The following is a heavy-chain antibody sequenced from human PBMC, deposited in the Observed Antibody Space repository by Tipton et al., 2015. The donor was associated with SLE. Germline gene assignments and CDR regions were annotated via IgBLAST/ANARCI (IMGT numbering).Heavy chain of an antibody. Sequence: QSGAEVKKPGASVKVSCKASGYTFTSYGISWVRQAPGQGLEWMGWISAYNGNTNYAQKLQGRVTMTTDTSTSTAYMELRSLRSDDTAVYYCARTSRDDFWSGNFDYWGQGTLVTVSS. V-gene: IGHV1-18*01. CDR2: ISAYNGNT. D-gene: IGHD3-3*01. CDR3: ARTSRDDFWSGNFDY. J-gene: IGHJ4*02. CDR1: GYTFTSYG.